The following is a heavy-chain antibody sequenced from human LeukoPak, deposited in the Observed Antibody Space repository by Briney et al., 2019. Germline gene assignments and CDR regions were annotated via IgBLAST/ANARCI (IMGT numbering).Heavy chain of an antibody. Sequence: PGGSLRLSCAASGFTFSSYSMNWVRQAPGKGLEWVSSISSSSSYTYYADSVKGRFTISRDNAKNSLYLQMNSLRAEDTAVYYCARGEYGDYAIDYWGQGTLVTVSS. J-gene: IGHJ4*02. CDR2: ISSSSSYT. CDR3: ARGEYGDYAIDY. CDR1: GFTFSSYS. D-gene: IGHD4-17*01. V-gene: IGHV3-21*01.